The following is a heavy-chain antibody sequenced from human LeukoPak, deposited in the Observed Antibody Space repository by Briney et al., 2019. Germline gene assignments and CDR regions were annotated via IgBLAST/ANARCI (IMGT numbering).Heavy chain of an antibody. CDR2: INHSGST. CDR3: ARAARQGFTMIVVPFFYFDL. D-gene: IGHD3-22*01. V-gene: IGHV4-31*03. Sequence: SETLSLTCTVSGGSISSGASDWGWIRQHPKRGLEWVGYINHSGSTYYNPSLGSRVTMSVDTSKNQFSLRLSSVTAADSAVYYCARAARQGFTMIVVPFFYFDLWGRGTLVTVSS. CDR1: GGSISSGASD. J-gene: IGHJ2*01.